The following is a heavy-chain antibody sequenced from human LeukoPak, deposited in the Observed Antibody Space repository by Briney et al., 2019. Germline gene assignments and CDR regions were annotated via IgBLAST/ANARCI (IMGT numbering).Heavy chain of an antibody. CDR3: ARDNDSSGYGFDP. J-gene: IGHJ5*02. V-gene: IGHV4-34*01. CDR2: INHSGST. CDR1: GGSFSGYY. Sequence: SETLSLTCAVYGGSFSGYYWSWIRQPPGKGLEWIGEINHSGSTNYNPSLKSRVTISVDTSKNQFSLKLSSVTAADTAVYYCARDNDSSGYGFDPWGQGTLVTVSS. D-gene: IGHD3-22*01.